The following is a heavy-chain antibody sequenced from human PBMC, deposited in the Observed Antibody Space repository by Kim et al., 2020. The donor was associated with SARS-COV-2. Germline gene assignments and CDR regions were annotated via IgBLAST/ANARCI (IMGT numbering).Heavy chain of an antibody. V-gene: IGHV1-18*01. D-gene: IGHD3-10*01. CDR3: ARSPRLLWFGEYYKSPFDY. J-gene: IGHJ4*02. CDR2: ISAYNGNT. Sequence: ASVKVSCKASGYTFTSYGISWVRQAPGQGLEWMGWISAYNGNTNYAQKLQGRVTMTTDTSTSTAYMELRSLRSDDTAVYYCARSPRLLWFGEYYKSPFDYWGQGTLVTVSS. CDR1: GYTFTSYG.